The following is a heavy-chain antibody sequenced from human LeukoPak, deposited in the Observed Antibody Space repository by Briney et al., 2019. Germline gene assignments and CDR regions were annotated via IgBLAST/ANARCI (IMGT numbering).Heavy chain of an antibody. V-gene: IGHV3-49*04. CDR3: TRDRFDYYGSGSYGRPLIFDY. CDR2: IRSKAYGGTT. Sequence: PGGSLRLSCAASGFTFSDYYLSWVRQAPGKGLEWVGFIRSKAYGGTTEYAASVKGRFTISRDDSKSIAYLQMNSLKTEDTAVYFCTRDRFDYYGSGSYGRPLIFDYWGQGTLVTVSS. J-gene: IGHJ4*02. D-gene: IGHD3-10*01. CDR1: GFTFSDYY.